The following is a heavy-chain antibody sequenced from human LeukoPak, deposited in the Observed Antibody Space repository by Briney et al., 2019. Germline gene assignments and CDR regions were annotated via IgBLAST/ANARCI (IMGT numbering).Heavy chain of an antibody. D-gene: IGHD1-26*01. CDR2: IIPIFGTA. Sequence: GASVKVSCKASGGTFSSYAISWVRQAPGQGLEWMGRIIPIFGTANYAQKFQGRVTITTDESTSTAYMELSSLRSEDTAVYYCARGDKGGATTYYFQHWGQGTLVTVSS. CDR1: GGTFSSYA. V-gene: IGHV1-69*05. J-gene: IGHJ1*01. CDR3: ARGDKGGATTYYFQH.